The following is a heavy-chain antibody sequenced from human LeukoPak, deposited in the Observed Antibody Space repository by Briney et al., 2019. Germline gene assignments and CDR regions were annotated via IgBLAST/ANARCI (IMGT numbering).Heavy chain of an antibody. Sequence: PGGSLRLSCAASGFTFSSYGVHWVRQAPGEGLEYVSAISNNGFTTYYADSVKGRFTISRDNSKNTLYLQMGSLRPEDMAVYYCARRSIYNILTGHFDCWGQGTLVTVSS. CDR1: GFTFSSYG. D-gene: IGHD3-9*01. CDR3: ARRSIYNILTGHFDC. J-gene: IGHJ4*02. CDR2: ISNNGFTT. V-gene: IGHV3-64*02.